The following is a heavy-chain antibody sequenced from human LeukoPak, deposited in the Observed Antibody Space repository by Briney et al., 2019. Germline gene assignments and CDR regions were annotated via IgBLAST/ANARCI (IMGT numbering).Heavy chain of an antibody. V-gene: IGHV4-39*01. D-gene: IGHD5-12*01. CDR2: IYYTGST. CDR1: GGSISSYY. CDR3: ARQGYNGYDSPFYFDY. J-gene: IGHJ4*02. Sequence: ASETLSLTCTVSGGSISSYYWGWIRQPPGKGLEWIGSIYYTGSTYYNPSLKSRVTIFVDTSKNHFSLKLSSVTAADTAVYYCARQGYNGYDSPFYFDYWGQGTLVTVSS.